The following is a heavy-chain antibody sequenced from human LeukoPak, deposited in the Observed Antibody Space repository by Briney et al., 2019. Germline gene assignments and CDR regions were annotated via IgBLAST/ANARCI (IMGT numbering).Heavy chain of an antibody. Sequence: GGSLRLSCAASGFTFSSYAMSWVRQAPGKGLEWVSAISGSGGSTYYADSVKGRFTISRDNSKSTLYLQMNSLRAEDTAVYYCAKDYAHDYGDYGWFDPWGQGTLVTVSS. CDR1: GFTFSSYA. D-gene: IGHD4-17*01. CDR3: AKDYAHDYGDYGWFDP. J-gene: IGHJ5*02. CDR2: ISGSGGST. V-gene: IGHV3-23*01.